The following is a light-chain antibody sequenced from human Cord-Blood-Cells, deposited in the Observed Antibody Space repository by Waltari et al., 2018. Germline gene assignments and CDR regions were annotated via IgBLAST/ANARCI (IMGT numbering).Light chain of an antibody. CDR3: QQYYSYPLT. CDR2: AAS. V-gene: IGKV1-8*01. CDR1: QGISSY. J-gene: IGKJ3*01. Sequence: IRMTLSPCSFSASTGAQVPITCRASQGISSYLAWYQQKPGKAPKLLIYAASTLHSGVPSRFSGSGSGTDFTLTISCLQSEDFATYYCQQYYSYPLTFGPGTKVDIK.